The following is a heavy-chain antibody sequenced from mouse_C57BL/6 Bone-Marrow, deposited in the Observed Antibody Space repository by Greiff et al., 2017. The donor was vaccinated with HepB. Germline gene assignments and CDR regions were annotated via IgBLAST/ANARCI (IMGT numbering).Heavy chain of an antibody. CDR2: INPNNGGT. Sequence: VQLQQSGPELVKPGASVKISCKASGYTFTDYYMNWVKQSHGKSLEWIGDINPNNGGTSYNQKFKGKATLTVDKSSSTAYMELRSLTSEDSAVYYCARQGVLGDYWGQGTTLTVSS. D-gene: IGHD1-1*01. V-gene: IGHV1-26*01. CDR1: GYTFTDYY. J-gene: IGHJ2*01. CDR3: ARQGVLGDY.